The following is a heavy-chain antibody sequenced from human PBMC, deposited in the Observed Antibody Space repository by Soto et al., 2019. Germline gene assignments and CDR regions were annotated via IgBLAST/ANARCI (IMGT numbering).Heavy chain of an antibody. V-gene: IGHV4-59*12. CDR1: GGCISSYY. J-gene: IGHJ5*02. CDR2: IYYSGST. CDR3: ARDFLPDIVATINNWFAP. Sequence: ASETLSLTCTISGGCISSYYWSWLRQPPGKGLEWIGYIYYSGSTNYNPSLKSRATISVDTSKNQFSLNLRSVTTADTAMYYCARDFLPDIVATINNWFAPWGQGTLVTVSS. D-gene: IGHD5-12*01.